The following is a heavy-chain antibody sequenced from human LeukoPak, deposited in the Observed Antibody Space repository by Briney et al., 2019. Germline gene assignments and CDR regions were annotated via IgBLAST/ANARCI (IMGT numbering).Heavy chain of an antibody. V-gene: IGHV3-7*03. J-gene: IGHJ3*02. CDR1: GFTFSSYW. Sequence: QPGGSLRLSCAVSGFTFSSYWMSWVRQAPGKGLEWVANIKQEGSEKTYVDSVKGRLTISRDNAQNSLYLQMNSLRAEDTAVYYCARVYSSTSGKNAFDIWGQGTMVTVSS. CDR2: IKQEGSEK. CDR3: ARVYSSTSGKNAFDI. D-gene: IGHD6-6*01.